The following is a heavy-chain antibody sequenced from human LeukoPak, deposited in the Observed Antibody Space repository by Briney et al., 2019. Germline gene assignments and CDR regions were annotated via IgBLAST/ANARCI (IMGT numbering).Heavy chain of an antibody. D-gene: IGHD2-2*01. CDR1: GFTFSSYG. J-gene: IGHJ6*03. CDR3: AKVANQLEYYYYYYMDV. Sequence: GGSLRLSCAASGFTFSSYGMHWVRQAPGKGLEWVAFIRYDGSNKDYADAVKGRFTISRDNSKNTLYLQMNSLRAEDTAVYYCAKVANQLEYYYYYYMDVWGKGTTVTISS. V-gene: IGHV3-30*02. CDR2: IRYDGSNK.